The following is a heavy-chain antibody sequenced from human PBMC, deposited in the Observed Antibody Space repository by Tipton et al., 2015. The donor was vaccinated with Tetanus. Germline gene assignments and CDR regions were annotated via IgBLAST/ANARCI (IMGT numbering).Heavy chain of an antibody. CDR1: GGSISSYY. CDR3: ARRINLYGSGSYYKNYYFDY. J-gene: IGHJ4*02. CDR2: IYTSGST. D-gene: IGHD3-10*01. Sequence: TLSLTCTVSGGSISSYYWSWIRQPAGKGLEWIGRIYTSGSTNYNPSLKSRVTMSVDTSKNQFSLKLSSVTAADTAVYYCARRINLYGSGSYYKNYYFDYWGQGTLVTVSS. V-gene: IGHV4-4*07.